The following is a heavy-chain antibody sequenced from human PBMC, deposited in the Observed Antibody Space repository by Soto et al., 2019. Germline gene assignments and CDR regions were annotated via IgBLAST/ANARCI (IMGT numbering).Heavy chain of an antibody. CDR1: GFTFSTQA. Sequence: PGGSLRLSCSASGFTFSTQAMAWVRQAPGKGLEWVSALISSGESPDYADSVKGRFTISRDNSKKTLYLKMNSLRADDTAVYYCAKDLHGSGWSFDQWGQGTVVTVSS. J-gene: IGHJ4*02. V-gene: IGHV3-23*01. CDR2: LISSGESP. CDR3: AKDLHGSGWSFDQ. D-gene: IGHD6-19*01.